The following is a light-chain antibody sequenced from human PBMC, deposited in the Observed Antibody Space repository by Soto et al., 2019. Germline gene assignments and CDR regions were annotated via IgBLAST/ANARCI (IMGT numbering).Light chain of an antibody. CDR1: QSVGSN. J-gene: IGKJ5*01. CDR3: QQYNTWS. Sequence: EMVMTQSPGTLSVSPGERATLSCRASQSVGSNLAWYQQKPGQAPRLLIYAASTRATGIPARFSGSGSGTEFTLTISSLQSEDFAVYYCQQYNTWSFGQGTRLEIK. CDR2: AAS. V-gene: IGKV3-15*01.